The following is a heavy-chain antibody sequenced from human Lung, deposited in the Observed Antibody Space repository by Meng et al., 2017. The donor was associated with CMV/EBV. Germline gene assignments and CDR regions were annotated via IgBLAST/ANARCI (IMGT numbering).Heavy chain of an antibody. J-gene: IGHJ4*02. Sequence: ESLKISCAASGFTFTNYWMTWVRQAPGKGLEWVGNINEAGSVKHYVDSVKGRFTMSRDNAKNSLYLQMNALRADDTAVYFCAREYWGPDYWGQGTLVTVSS. V-gene: IGHV3-7*01. CDR3: AREYWGPDY. CDR2: INEAGSVK. D-gene: IGHD7-27*01. CDR1: GFTFTNYW.